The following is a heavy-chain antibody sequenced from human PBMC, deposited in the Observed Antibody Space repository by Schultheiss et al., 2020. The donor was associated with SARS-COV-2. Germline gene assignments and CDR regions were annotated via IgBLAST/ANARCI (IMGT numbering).Heavy chain of an antibody. CDR3: ARDPAQWLLDWYFDL. CDR1: GFTFSSYA. CDR2: ISYDGSNK. Sequence: GGSLRLSCAASGFTFSSYAMHWVRQAPGKGLEWVAVISYDGSNKYYADSVKGRFTISRDNSKNTLYLQMNSLRAEDTAVYYCARDPAQWLLDWYFDLWGRGTLVTVSS. D-gene: IGHD6-19*01. V-gene: IGHV3-30-3*01. J-gene: IGHJ2*01.